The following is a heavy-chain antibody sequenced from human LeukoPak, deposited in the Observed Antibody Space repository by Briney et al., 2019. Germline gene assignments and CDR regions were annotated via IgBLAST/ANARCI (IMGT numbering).Heavy chain of an antibody. CDR1: GYTLTELS. CDR3: ATDRMVRGVMDAFDI. CDR2: FDPEDGET. Sequence: ASVKVSCKVSGYTLTELSMHWVRQAPGKGLEWIGGFDPEDGETIYAQKFQGRVTMTEDTSTDTAYMELSSLRSEDTAVYYCATDRMVRGVMDAFDIWGQGTMVTVSS. J-gene: IGHJ3*02. D-gene: IGHD3-10*01. V-gene: IGHV1-24*01.